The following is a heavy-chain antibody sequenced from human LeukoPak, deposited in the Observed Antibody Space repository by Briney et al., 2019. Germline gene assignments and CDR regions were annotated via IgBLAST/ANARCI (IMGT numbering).Heavy chain of an antibody. CDR2: ISGSGGST. D-gene: IGHD6-19*01. J-gene: IGHJ5*02. CDR1: GFTFSSYA. CDR3: AKYRDSSGWTGWFDP. V-gene: IGHV3-23*01. Sequence: GGSLRLSCAASGFTFSSYAMSWVRQAPGKGLEWVSAISGSGGSTYYADSVKGRFTISRDNSKSTLYLQMNSLRAEDTAVYYCAKYRDSSGWTGWFDPWGQGTLVTVSS.